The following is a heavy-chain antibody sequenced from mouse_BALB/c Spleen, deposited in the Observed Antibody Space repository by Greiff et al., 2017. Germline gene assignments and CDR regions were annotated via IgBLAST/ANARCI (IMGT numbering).Heavy chain of an antibody. V-gene: IGHV1-82*01. CDR2: IYPGDGDT. Sequence: QVQLQQSGPELVKPGASVKISCKASGYAFSSSWMNWVKQRPGQGLEWIGRIYPGDGDTNYNGKFKGKATLTADKSSSTAYMQLSSLTSVDSAVYFCARHYYGYGGDAMDYWGQGTSVTVSS. CDR3: ARHYYGYGGDAMDY. D-gene: IGHD1-2*01. CDR1: GYAFSSSW. J-gene: IGHJ4*01.